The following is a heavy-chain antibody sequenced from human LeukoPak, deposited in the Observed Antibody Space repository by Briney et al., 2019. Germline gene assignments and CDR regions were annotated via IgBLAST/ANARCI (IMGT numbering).Heavy chain of an antibody. CDR3: ARSILWFGELWPNWFDP. CDR2: IYISSGTT. D-gene: IGHD3-10*01. CDR1: GGSISSYY. J-gene: IGHJ5*02. Sequence: SETLSLTCSVSGGSISSYYWNWIRQPAGKGLEWIGRIYISSGTTNYNPSLKSRVTVSVDTSKNQFSLKLSSVTAADTAVYYCARSILWFGELWPNWFDPWGQGTLVTVSS. V-gene: IGHV4-4*07.